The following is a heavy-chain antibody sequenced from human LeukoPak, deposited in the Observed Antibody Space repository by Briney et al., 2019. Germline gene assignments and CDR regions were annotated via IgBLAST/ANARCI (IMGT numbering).Heavy chain of an antibody. D-gene: IGHD6-13*01. J-gene: IGHJ4*02. CDR1: GFTFSSLW. Sequence: GGSLRLSCAASGFTFSSLWMHWVRQAPGKGLVWVSRINGDGSSTSYADSVKGRFTISRDNAKITLYLQMNSLRVEDTAVYYCARDRGPYSRGESGFDSWGQGTLVTVSS. CDR2: INGDGSST. V-gene: IGHV3-74*01. CDR3: ARDRGPYSRGESGFDS.